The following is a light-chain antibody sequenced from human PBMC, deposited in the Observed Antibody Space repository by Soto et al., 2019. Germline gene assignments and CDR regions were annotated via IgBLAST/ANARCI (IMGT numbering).Light chain of an antibody. V-gene: IGKV1-9*01. CDR1: QGITSY. Sequence: DIQLTQFPSFLSASVGDRVTITCGASQGITSYLAWYQQKPGKAPNLLIYKASTLQSGVPSRFRGSGSGTEFTLTISSLKTEDFANYYCQYLNGYHTITFGQGTRLEIK. CDR3: QYLNGYHTIT. CDR2: KAS. J-gene: IGKJ5*01.